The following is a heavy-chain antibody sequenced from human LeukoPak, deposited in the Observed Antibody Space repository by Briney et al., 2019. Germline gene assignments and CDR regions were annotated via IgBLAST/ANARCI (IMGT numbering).Heavy chain of an antibody. D-gene: IGHD5-12*01. J-gene: IGHJ4*02. V-gene: IGHV3-21*01. Sequence: GGSLRLSCVASGFTFSSYSVNWVRQPPGKGLEWVSSISSSSTYIYYADSLKGRFTISRDNAKNSLFLQMNSLRAGDTAVYYCARGPTSGYGWDYFDYWGQGTLVTVSS. CDR3: ARGPTSGYGWDYFDY. CDR2: ISSSSTYI. CDR1: GFTFSSYS.